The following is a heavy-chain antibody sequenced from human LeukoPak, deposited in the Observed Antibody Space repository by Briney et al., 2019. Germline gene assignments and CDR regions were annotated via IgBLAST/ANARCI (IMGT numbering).Heavy chain of an antibody. J-gene: IGHJ4*02. CDR2: IYFGGTT. CDR1: GFTVSSNY. Sequence: GGSLRLSCAASGFTVSSNYMTWVRQAPGQGLEWVSVIYFGGTTYYADSVKGRFTISRDNSKNTVYLQMNSLRVEDTAVYYCARGDGIYVYWGQGTLVTVSS. CDR3: ARGDGIYVY. V-gene: IGHV3-53*01. D-gene: IGHD2-8*01.